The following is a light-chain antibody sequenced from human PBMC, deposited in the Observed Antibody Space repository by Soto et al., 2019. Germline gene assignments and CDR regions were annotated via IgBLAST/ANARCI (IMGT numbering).Light chain of an antibody. Sequence: EILLTQSPLPLPVTXLXPSXIXXXSIQSLLNSNGYNYVDWYLQKPGQSPQLLIYLVSNRASGVPDRFSGSGSGTDFTLKISRVEAEDVGVYYCMQGTHWPWTFGQGTKVDI. CDR2: LVS. J-gene: IGKJ1*01. CDR3: MQGTHWPWT. V-gene: IGKV2-28*01. CDR1: QSLLNSNGYNY.